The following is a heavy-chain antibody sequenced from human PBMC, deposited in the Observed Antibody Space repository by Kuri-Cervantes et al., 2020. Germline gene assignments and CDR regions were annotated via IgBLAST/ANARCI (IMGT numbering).Heavy chain of an antibody. CDR2: INAGNGNT. D-gene: IGHD2-2*01. CDR1: GYTFTGYY. Sequence: ASVKVSCKASGYTFTGYYMHWVRQAPGQRLEWMGWINAGNGNTKYSQKFQGRVTITRDTSASTAYMELSSLRSEDTAVYYCARPSLPAAIDYFDYWGQGTLVTVSS. CDR3: ARPSLPAAIDYFDY. V-gene: IGHV1-3*01. J-gene: IGHJ4*02.